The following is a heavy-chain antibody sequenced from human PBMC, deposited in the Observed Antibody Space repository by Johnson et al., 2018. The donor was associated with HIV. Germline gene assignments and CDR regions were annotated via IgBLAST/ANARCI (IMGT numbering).Heavy chain of an antibody. J-gene: IGHJ3*02. CDR1: GLTFDDYA. CDR3: AKDNGGHEYSSGWFDAFDI. Sequence: VQLVESGGGLVQPGRSLRLSCAASGLTFDDYAMHWVRQAPGKGLEWVSGISWNSGSIGYADSVKGRFTISRDNAKNSLYLQMNSLRAEDKALYSCAKDNGGHEYSSGWFDAFDIWGQGTMVTVSS. CDR2: ISWNSGSI. D-gene: IGHD6-19*01. V-gene: IGHV3-9*01.